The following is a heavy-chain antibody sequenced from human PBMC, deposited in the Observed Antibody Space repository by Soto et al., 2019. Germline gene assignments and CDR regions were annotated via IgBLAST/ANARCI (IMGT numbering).Heavy chain of an antibody. CDR1: VFTGSSHA. J-gene: IGHJ1*01. CDR2: ISGSGGST. D-gene: IGHD3-22*01. Sequence: GPLRLSCAASVFTGSSHAMSWVRQAPGKGLEWVSAISGSGGSTYYADSVKGRFTISRDNSKNTLYLQMNSLRAEDTAVYYCASTGTLRPYYYDTLYFQHWGQGTLVTVSS. V-gene: IGHV3-23*01. CDR3: ASTGTLRPYYYDTLYFQH.